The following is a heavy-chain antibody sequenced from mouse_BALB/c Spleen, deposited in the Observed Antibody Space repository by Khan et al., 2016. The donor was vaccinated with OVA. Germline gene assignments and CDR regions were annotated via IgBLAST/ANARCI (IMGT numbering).Heavy chain of an antibody. D-gene: IGHD2-3*01. Sequence: EVQLVESGPGLVKPSQSLSLTCTVTGHSITSDYAWNWIRQFPGNKLEWMGYISYSGSTNYNPALKSRISITRDKSKNQVFLQLNSVTTEDTATYYCARDGSRYNYAMDYWGQGTSVTVSS. J-gene: IGHJ4*01. CDR2: ISYSGST. CDR1: GHSITSDYA. V-gene: IGHV3-2*02. CDR3: ARDGSRYNYAMDY.